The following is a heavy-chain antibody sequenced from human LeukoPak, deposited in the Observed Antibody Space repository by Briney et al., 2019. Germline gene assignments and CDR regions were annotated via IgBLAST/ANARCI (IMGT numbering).Heavy chain of an antibody. CDR1: GGSISSYY. J-gene: IGHJ3*02. V-gene: IGHV4-59*12. Sequence: SETLSLTCTVSGGSISSYYWSWIRQPPGKGLEWIGYIYYSGSTNYNPSLKSRVTISVDTSKNQFSLKLSSVTAADTAVYYCARYDSSGYPFFTIWGQGTMVTVSS. CDR2: IYYSGST. CDR3: ARYDSSGYPFFTI. D-gene: IGHD3-22*01.